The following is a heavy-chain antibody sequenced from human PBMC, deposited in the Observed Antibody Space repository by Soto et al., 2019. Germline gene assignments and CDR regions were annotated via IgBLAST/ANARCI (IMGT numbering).Heavy chain of an antibody. CDR2: ISGSGGST. J-gene: IGHJ6*04. V-gene: IGHV3-23*01. D-gene: IGHD2-15*01. CDR1: GFTFSSYA. CDR3: ARDDVLCDGGRCSGIPLDV. Sequence: PGGSLRLSCAASGFTFSSYAMSWVRQAPGKGLEWVSAISGSGGSTYYADSVKGRFTISRDNSKNTLYLQMNSLRAEDTAVYYCARDDVLCDGGRCSGIPLDVWGKGTTVTVSS.